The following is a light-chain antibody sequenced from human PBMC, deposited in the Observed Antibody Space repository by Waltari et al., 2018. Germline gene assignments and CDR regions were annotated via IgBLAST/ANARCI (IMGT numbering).Light chain of an antibody. CDR1: HIGTKA. Sequence: SYVLTQLSSMSVTPGQTARIVCGGGHIGTKAVHWYQRKAGQAPLLVLHDDDTRPSGIPDRFSGTNSGDTATLTISGVEAEDEADYFCQVWDSHTVVFGGGTNLTVL. CDR2: DDD. J-gene: IGLJ2*01. V-gene: IGLV3-21*02. CDR3: QVWDSHTVV.